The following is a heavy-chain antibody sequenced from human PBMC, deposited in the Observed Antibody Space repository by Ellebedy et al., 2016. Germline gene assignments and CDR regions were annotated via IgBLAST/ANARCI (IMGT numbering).Heavy chain of an antibody. Sequence: GGSLRLXXAASGFTFSRSDMHWVRQAPGKGLEWVAVISYDGSKKYYADSVKGRFTISRDNSKNTMSLQMNSLKVEDTAVYYCAKVALGTGYTSSWGQGTLITVSS. CDR1: GFTFSRSD. J-gene: IGHJ5*02. D-gene: IGHD6-19*01. CDR2: ISYDGSKK. V-gene: IGHV3-30*18. CDR3: AKVALGTGYTSS.